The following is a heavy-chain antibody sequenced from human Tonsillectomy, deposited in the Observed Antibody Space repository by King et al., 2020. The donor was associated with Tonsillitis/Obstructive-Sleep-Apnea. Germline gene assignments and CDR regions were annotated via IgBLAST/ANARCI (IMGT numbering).Heavy chain of an antibody. Sequence: GQLVQSGGGVVQPGRSLRLSCAASGFTFSSYGMYWVRQAPGKGLEWVAVISYDGSNKYYVDSVKGRFTISRDNSKNTRYLQISSLRAEDTAVYYCARGSGYCSSASCPYNWFDPWGQGTLVTVSS. CDR3: ARGSGYCSSASCPYNWFDP. CDR1: GFTFSSYG. J-gene: IGHJ5*02. D-gene: IGHD2-2*01. V-gene: IGHV3-30*03. CDR2: ISYDGSNK.